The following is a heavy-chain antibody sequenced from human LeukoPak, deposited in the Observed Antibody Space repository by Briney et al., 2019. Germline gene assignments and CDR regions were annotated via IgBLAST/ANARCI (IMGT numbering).Heavy chain of an antibody. D-gene: IGHD6-19*01. V-gene: IGHV3-73*01. CDR2: IRSKADNYAT. J-gene: IGHJ6*03. Sequence: GGSLKLSCAASGFTLGDSAVHWVRQASGKGLEWIGRIRSKADNYATAYVASVVGRFTLSRDDSKNTAYLQMNNLKTEDTALYYCTRHLPGLNQYYFYMDVWGKGTTVTVSS. CDR3: TRHLPGLNQYYFYMDV. CDR1: GFTLGDSA.